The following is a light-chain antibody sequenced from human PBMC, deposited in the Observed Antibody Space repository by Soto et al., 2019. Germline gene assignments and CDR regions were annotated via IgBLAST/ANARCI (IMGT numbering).Light chain of an antibody. J-gene: IGLJ1*01. CDR1: RSNIGAGYD. CDR2: GNS. Sequence: QSVLTQPPSVSGAPGQRVTISCTGSRSNIGAGYDVHWYQQLPGTAPKLLIYGNSNRPSGVPDRFAGSKSGTSASLAITGVQAGDEADYYCQSYDSSLSGYVFGTGSKVTV. V-gene: IGLV1-40*01. CDR3: QSYDSSLSGYV.